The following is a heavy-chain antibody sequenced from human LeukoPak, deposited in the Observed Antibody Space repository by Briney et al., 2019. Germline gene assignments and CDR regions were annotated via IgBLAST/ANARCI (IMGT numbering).Heavy chain of an antibody. D-gene: IGHD2-2*01. CDR2: INHSGST. CDR3: ARVRVYCSSTSCPQHYYCYYGMDV. J-gene: IGHJ6*02. CDR1: GGSFSGYY. Sequence: SETLSLTCAVYGGSFSGYYWSWIRQPPGKGLEWIGEINHSGSTNYNPSLKSRVTISVGTSKNQFSLKLSSVTAADTAVYYCARVRVYCSSTSCPQHYYCYYGMDVWGQGTTVTVSS. V-gene: IGHV4-34*01.